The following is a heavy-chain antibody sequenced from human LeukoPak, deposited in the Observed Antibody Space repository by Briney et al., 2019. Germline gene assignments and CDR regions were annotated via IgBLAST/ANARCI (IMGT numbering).Heavy chain of an antibody. CDR2: ISSGSRTI. CDR3: ARISQFWSGSTAYFDY. D-gene: IGHD3-3*01. Sequence: GGSLRLSCAASGFTFSSYSMNWVRQAPGKGLEWVSYISSGSRTIYYADSVKGRFTISRDNAKNSLYLQMNSLRAEDTAVYYCARISQFWSGSTAYFDYWGQGTLVTVSS. V-gene: IGHV3-48*01. J-gene: IGHJ4*02. CDR1: GFTFSSYS.